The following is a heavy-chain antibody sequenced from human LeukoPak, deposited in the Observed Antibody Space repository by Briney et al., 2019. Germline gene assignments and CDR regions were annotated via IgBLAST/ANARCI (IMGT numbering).Heavy chain of an antibody. CDR3: ACYDSRMAY. Sequence: PSETLSLTCTVSGGSISSSSYYWSWIRQPPGKGLEWIGYIYYSGSTNYIPSLKSRVTISVDTSKNQFSLKLSSVTAADTAVYYCACYDSRMAYWGQGTLVTVSS. CDR2: IYYSGST. J-gene: IGHJ4*02. D-gene: IGHD3-22*01. V-gene: IGHV4-61*01. CDR1: GGSISSSSYY.